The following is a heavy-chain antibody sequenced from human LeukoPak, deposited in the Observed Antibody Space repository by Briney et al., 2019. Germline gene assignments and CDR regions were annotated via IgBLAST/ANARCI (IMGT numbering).Heavy chain of an antibody. CDR1: GGSISSYY. V-gene: IGHV4-59*01. D-gene: IGHD3-22*01. CDR2: IYYSGST. CDR3: ARHSSGLPQCFQH. J-gene: IGHJ1*01. Sequence: SETLSLTCNVSGGSISSYYWSWIRQPPGKGLEWIGYIYYSGSTNYNPSLKSRVTISVDTSKNQFSLKLSSVTAADTAVYYCARHSSGLPQCFQHWGQGTLVTVSS.